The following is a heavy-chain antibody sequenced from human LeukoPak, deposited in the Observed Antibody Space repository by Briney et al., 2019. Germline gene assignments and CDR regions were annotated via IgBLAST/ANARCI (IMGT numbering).Heavy chain of an antibody. V-gene: IGHV3-53*01. Sequence: PGGSLRLSCADSGFTVITNDMTGVRQAPGKGLEWVSVLYSDGNTKYADSVQGRFTISRDNSKNTLYLEMNSLSPDDTAVYYCARGGEPLAAKTLAYWGQGTLVTVSS. CDR2: LYSDGNT. CDR3: ARGGEPLAAKTLAY. CDR1: GFTVITND. D-gene: IGHD2-15*01. J-gene: IGHJ4*02.